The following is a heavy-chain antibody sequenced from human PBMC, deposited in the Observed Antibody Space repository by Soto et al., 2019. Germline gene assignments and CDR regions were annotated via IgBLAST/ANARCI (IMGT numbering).Heavy chain of an antibody. CDR3: AREGGPTVTTYYGMDV. J-gene: IGHJ6*02. V-gene: IGHV3-30-3*01. D-gene: IGHD4-4*01. CDR1: GFTFSSYA. CDR2: ISYDGSNK. Sequence: QVQLVESGGGVVQPGRSLRLSCAASGFTFSSYAMHWVRQAPGKGLEWVAVISYDGSNKYYADSVKGRFTISRDNSKNTLYLQMNSLRAEDTAVYCCAREGGPTVTTYYGMDVWGQGTTVTVSS.